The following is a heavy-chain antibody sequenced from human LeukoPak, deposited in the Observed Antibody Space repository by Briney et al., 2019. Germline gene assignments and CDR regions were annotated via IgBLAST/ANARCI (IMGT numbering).Heavy chain of an antibody. D-gene: IGHD6-13*01. CDR2: IWYDGSNK. CDR3: AREYSSSWYLWFDP. J-gene: IGHJ5*02. Sequence: PGASLRLSCAASGFTFSSYGMHWVRQAPGEGLEWVAVIWYDGSNKYYADSVKGRFTISRDNSKNTLYLQMNSLRAEDTAVYYCAREYSSSWYLWFDPWGQGTLVTVSS. CDR1: GFTFSSYG. V-gene: IGHV3-33*01.